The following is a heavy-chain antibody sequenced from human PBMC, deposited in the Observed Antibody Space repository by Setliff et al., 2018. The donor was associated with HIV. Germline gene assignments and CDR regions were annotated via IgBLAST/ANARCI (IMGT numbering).Heavy chain of an antibody. J-gene: IGHJ4*02. CDR2: IKQDGSEK. CDR3: VTAPQLGGY. CDR1: GFSFSNYW. V-gene: IGHV3-7*01. D-gene: IGHD1-26*01. Sequence: GGSLRLSCSASGFSFSNYWMNWVRQPPGRGLEWVANIKQDGSEKYYVDSVKGRFTISRDNAKNSLYLQMNSLRAEDTAVYYCVTAPQLGGYWGQGTQVTVSS.